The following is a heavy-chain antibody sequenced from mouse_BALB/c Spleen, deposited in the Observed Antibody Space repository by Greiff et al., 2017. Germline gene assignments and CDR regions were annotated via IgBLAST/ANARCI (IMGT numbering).Heavy chain of an antibody. J-gene: IGHJ2*01. CDR3: ARGYGNYLGYFDY. V-gene: IGHV14-1*02. Sequence: VQLQQSGAELVRPGALVKLSCKASGFNIKDYYMHWVKQRPEQGLEWIGWIDPENGNTIYDPKFQGKASITADTSSNTAYLQLSSLTSEDTAVYYCARGYGNYLGYFDYWGQGTTLTVSS. CDR1: GFNIKDYY. CDR2: IDPENGNT. D-gene: IGHD2-10*02.